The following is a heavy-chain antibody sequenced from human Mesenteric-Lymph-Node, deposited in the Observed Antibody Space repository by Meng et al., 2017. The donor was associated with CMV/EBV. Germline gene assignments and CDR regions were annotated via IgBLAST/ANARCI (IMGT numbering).Heavy chain of an antibody. Sequence: GESLKISCAASGFTVSSNYMTWVRQAPGKGLEWVSVISGSGGSTYYADSVKGRFTISRDNSKKMLYLQMNSLRAEDTAVYYCAKSNYYDSSGYYYPFDYWGQGTLVTVSS. CDR3: AKSNYYDSSGYYYPFDY. CDR1: GFTVSSNY. V-gene: IGHV3-23*01. CDR2: ISGSGGST. J-gene: IGHJ4*02. D-gene: IGHD3-22*01.